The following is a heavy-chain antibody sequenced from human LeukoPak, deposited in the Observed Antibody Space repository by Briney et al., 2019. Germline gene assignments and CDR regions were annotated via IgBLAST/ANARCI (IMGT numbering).Heavy chain of an antibody. D-gene: IGHD3-3*01. V-gene: IGHV4-61*02. CDR3: ARVQGDFWSGYSDV. CDR1: GGSTRSGSSY. Sequence: SETLSLTCTVSGGSTRSGSSYGSWFRQPAGRGLEWIGRIFTSGRTNYNPSLKSRVTISVDTSKNQFSLKLSSVTAADTAVYYCARVQGDFWSGYSDVWGKGTTVTVSS. CDR2: IFTSGRT. J-gene: IGHJ6*04.